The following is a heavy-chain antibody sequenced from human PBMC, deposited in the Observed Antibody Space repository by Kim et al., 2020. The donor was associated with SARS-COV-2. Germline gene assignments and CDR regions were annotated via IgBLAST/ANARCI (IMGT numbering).Heavy chain of an antibody. V-gene: IGHV4-4*02. Sequence: SETLSLTCAVSGGSISSSNWWSWVRQPPGKGLEWIGEIYHSGSTNYNPSLKSRVTISVDKSKNQFSLKLSSVTAADTAVYYCARSVAVAGYYFDYWGQGTLVTVSS. CDR2: IYHSGST. CDR3: ARSVAVAGYYFDY. J-gene: IGHJ4*02. D-gene: IGHD6-19*01. CDR1: GGSISSSNW.